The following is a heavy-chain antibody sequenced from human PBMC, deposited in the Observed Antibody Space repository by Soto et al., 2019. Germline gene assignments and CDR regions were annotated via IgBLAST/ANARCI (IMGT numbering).Heavy chain of an antibody. CDR2: ISYTGRT. CDR1: GDCVTSGSSY. V-gene: IGHV4-61*03. J-gene: IGHJ6*02. Sequence: PSETLSLTCLVSGDCVTSGSSYWTWLRQPPGKGLEWIGYISYTGRTKYNPYLQSQVTISVDTSKNDFSLNLSSVTAADTAVYFCAREWGLLPYYVMNVWGHGTAVTVSS. D-gene: IGHD7-27*01. CDR3: AREWGLLPYYVMNV.